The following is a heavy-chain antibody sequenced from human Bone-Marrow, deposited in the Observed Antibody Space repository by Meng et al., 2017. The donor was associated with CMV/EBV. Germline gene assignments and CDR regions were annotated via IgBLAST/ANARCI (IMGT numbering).Heavy chain of an antibody. J-gene: IGHJ6*02. Sequence: ASVKVSCKASGYTFTSYDINWVRQATGQGLEWMGWMNPNSGNTGYAQKFQGRVTITRNTSISTAYMELSRLRSDDTAVYYCARGTSLFGVDLYYYYGMDVWGQGTTVTVSS. CDR1: GYTFTSYD. D-gene: IGHD3-3*01. CDR3: ARGTSLFGVDLYYYYGMDV. V-gene: IGHV1-8*03. CDR2: MNPNSGNT.